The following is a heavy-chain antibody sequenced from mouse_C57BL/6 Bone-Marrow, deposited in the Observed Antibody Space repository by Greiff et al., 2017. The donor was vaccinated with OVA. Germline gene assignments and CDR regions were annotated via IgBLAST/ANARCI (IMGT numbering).Heavy chain of an antibody. CDR2: INYDGSST. CDR3: ARILRFSFDY. J-gene: IGHJ2*01. D-gene: IGHD1-1*01. Sequence: EVQRVESEGGLVQPGSSMKLSCTASGFTFSDYYMAWVRQVPEKGLEWVANINYDGSSTYYLDSLKSRFIISRDNAKNILYLQMSSLKSEDTATYYCARILRFSFDYWGQGTTLTVSS. CDR1: GFTFSDYY. V-gene: IGHV5-16*01.